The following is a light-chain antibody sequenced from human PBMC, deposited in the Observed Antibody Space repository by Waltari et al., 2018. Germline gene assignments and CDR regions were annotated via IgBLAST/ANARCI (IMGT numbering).Light chain of an antibody. CDR1: NSDVGAYYR. V-gene: IGLV2-18*02. CDR3: ASYTPSSALV. CDR2: EVS. Sequence: QSALTQPPSVSGSPGQSVTISCTGSNSDVGAYYRVSWYQQSPGTAPKVVIYEVSNRPSGVPDRFSGSKSGNTASLTISGLQAEDEAGYYCASYTPSSALVFGGGTKVTVL. J-gene: IGLJ2*01.